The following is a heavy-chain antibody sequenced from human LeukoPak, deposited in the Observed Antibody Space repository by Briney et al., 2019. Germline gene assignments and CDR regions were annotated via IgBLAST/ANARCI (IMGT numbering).Heavy chain of an antibody. J-gene: IGHJ6*02. V-gene: IGHV3-64*01. CDR2: ISSNGGST. CDR1: GFTFSSYA. Sequence: TGGSLRLSCAASGFTFSSYAMHWVRQAPGKGLEYVSAISSNGGSTYYANSVKGRFTISRDNPKNTLYLQMGSLRAEDMAVYYCARAQRRGYYYGMDVWGQGTTVTVSS. CDR3: ARAQRRGYYYGMDV.